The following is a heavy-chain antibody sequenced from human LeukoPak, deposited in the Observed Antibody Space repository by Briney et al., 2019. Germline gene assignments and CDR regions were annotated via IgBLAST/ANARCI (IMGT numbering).Heavy chain of an antibody. CDR2: ISSGSEII. D-gene: IGHD1-1*01. Sequence: GGSLRLSCVASGFTFSTYNMNWVRQAPGKGLEWVSFISSGSEIIYYADSVKGRFTVSRDNDKKSLYLQMNSLRDVDTAVYSCARNPAGIGDYLGQGTLVTVSS. J-gene: IGHJ4*02. CDR1: GFTFSTYN. CDR3: ARNPAGIGDY. V-gene: IGHV3-48*02.